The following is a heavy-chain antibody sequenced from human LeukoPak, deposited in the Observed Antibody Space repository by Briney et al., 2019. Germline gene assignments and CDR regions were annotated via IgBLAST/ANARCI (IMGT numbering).Heavy chain of an antibody. Sequence: GGSLRLSCAASGYTFDDYGMSWVRQAPGKGLEWVSGINLNGGSTGYADSVKGRFTISRDNAKNSLYLQMNRVRAEDTALYYCARAVEWLLLATYFDYWGQGTLVTVSS. V-gene: IGHV3-20*04. CDR2: INLNGGST. CDR1: GYTFDDYG. D-gene: IGHD3-3*01. CDR3: ARAVEWLLLATYFDY. J-gene: IGHJ4*02.